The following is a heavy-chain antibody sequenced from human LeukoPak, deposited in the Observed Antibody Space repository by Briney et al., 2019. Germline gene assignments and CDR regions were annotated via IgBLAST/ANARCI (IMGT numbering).Heavy chain of an antibody. D-gene: IGHD2-15*01. CDR3: ASDIVVVVAATWHAFDI. CDR2: IYYSGST. J-gene: IGHJ3*02. CDR1: GGSISSYY. V-gene: IGHV4-59*12. Sequence: PSETLSLTCTVSGGSISSYYWSWIRQPPGKGLEWIGYIYYSGSTNYNPSLKSRATISVDTSKNQFSLKLSSVTAADTAVYYCASDIVVVVAATWHAFDIWGQGTMVTVSS.